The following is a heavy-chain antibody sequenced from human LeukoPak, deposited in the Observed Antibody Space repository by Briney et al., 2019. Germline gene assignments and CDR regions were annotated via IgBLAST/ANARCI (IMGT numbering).Heavy chain of an antibody. CDR1: GYTFTDYY. V-gene: IGHV1-2*02. J-gene: IGHJ4*02. Sequence: ASVKVSCKASGYTFTDYYMHWVRQAPGQGLEWMGWIKPNSGGTNYAQKFQDRVTMTRDTSISTAYMELSRLGSDDTAVYYCARDIGYGDYAGQDYWGQGTLVTVSS. CDR2: IKPNSGGT. CDR3: ARDIGYGDYAGQDY. D-gene: IGHD4-17*01.